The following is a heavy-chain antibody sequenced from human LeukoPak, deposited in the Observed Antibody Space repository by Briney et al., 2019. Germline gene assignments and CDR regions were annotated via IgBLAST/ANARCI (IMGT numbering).Heavy chain of an antibody. V-gene: IGHV4-31*03. J-gene: IGHJ4*02. D-gene: IGHD4-11*01. Sequence: SETLSLTRTVSGGSISSGGYYWSWIRQHPGKGLEWIGYIYYSGSTYYNPSLKSRVTVSVDTSKNQFSLKLSSVTAADTAVYYCARATLTTAASTGFDYWGQGTLVTVSS. CDR2: IYYSGST. CDR1: GGSISSGGYY. CDR3: ARATLTTAASTGFDY.